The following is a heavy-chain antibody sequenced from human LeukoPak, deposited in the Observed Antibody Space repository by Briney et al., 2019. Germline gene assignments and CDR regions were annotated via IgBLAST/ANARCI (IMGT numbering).Heavy chain of an antibody. CDR3: TRGYSGNNWYAFDI. CDR1: GFTFSSYW. V-gene: IGHV3-7*03. D-gene: IGHD1-1*01. Sequence: GGSLRLSCAASGFTFSSYWMSWVRQAPGKGLEWVSNIKQDGSEKYYVDSVKGRFTISRDNAKNSLYLQMNSLKTEDTAVYYCTRGYSGNNWYAFDIWGQGTMVTVSS. CDR2: IKQDGSEK. J-gene: IGHJ3*02.